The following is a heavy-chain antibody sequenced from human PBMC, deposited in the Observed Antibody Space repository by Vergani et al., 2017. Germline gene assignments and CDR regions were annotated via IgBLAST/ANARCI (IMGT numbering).Heavy chain of an antibody. CDR3: ARATATRPAHSSGWPEFDY. CDR2: INHSGST. CDR1: GGSFSGYY. J-gene: IGHJ4*02. D-gene: IGHD6-19*01. Sequence: QVQLQQWGAGLLKPSETLSLTCAVYGGSFSGYYWSWIRQPPGTGLEWIGEINHSGSTNYNPSLKSRVTISVDTSKNQFSLKLSSVTAADTAVYYCARATATRPAHSSGWPEFDYWGQGTLVTVSS. V-gene: IGHV4-34*01.